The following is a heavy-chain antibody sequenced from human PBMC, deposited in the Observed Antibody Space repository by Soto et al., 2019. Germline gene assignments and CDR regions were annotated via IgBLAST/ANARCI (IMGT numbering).Heavy chain of an antibody. CDR1: GFTFTNYW. Sequence: ETLRLSCAASGFTFTNYWMQWVRQAPGKGLVWVSRINSDGSSTSHADSVKGRFTISRDNAKNTLYLQMSSLRAEDTAVYYCARPQYLPDDVFDVWGRGTVVTGSS. V-gene: IGHV3-74*01. CDR3: ARPQYLPDDVFDV. CDR2: INSDGSST. J-gene: IGHJ3*01. D-gene: IGHD2-2*01.